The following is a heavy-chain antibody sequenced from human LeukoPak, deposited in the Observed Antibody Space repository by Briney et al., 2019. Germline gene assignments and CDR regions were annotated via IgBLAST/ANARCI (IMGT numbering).Heavy chain of an antibody. CDR3: TRVLPIAMGGTRDY. V-gene: IGHV1-18*01. Sequence: ASVKVSFKASGYTFTIYGITWVRQAPGQGLELLGWISGYNGNTNYSQKIQDRGTMTTNTTTSTAYMELRGLRSDDTAVYYCTRVLPIAMGGTRDYWGQGTLVTVSS. CDR1: GYTFTIYG. CDR2: ISGYNGNT. D-gene: IGHD1-26*01. J-gene: IGHJ4*02.